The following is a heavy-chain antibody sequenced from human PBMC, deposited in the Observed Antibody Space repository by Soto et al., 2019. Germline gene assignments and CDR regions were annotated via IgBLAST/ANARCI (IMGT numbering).Heavy chain of an antibody. Sequence: GGSLRLSCAASGFTFSSYAMSWVRQAPGKGLEWVSAISAGAVATNYADSVKGRFTISRDHAKNILCLQMNSLRAEDTAVYYCAKARTSETAYDVFAFWGQGTVVTVSS. D-gene: IGHD2-21*02. V-gene: IGHV3-23*01. CDR2: ISAGAVAT. J-gene: IGHJ3*01. CDR3: AKARTSETAYDVFAF. CDR1: GFTFSSYA.